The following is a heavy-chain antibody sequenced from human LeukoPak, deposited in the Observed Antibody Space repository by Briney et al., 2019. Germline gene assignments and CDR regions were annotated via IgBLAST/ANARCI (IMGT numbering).Heavy chain of an antibody. V-gene: IGHV4-59*01. CDR3: ARGFSGSHGY. Sequence: PSETLSLTCAVYGGSFSGYYWSWIRQPPGKGLEWIGYIYYSGSTNYNPSLKSRVTISVDTSKNQFSLKLSSVTAADTAVYYCARGFSGSHGYWGQGTLVTVSS. CDR1: GGSFSGYY. CDR2: IYYSGST. J-gene: IGHJ4*02. D-gene: IGHD1-26*01.